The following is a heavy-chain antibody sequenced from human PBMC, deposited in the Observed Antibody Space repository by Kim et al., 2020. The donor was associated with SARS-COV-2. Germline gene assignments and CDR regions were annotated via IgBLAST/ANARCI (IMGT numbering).Heavy chain of an antibody. V-gene: IGHV1-58*01. CDR3: AVTYYYDSSGYSFDY. CDR2: IVVGSGNT. J-gene: IGHJ4*02. D-gene: IGHD3-22*01. Sequence: SVKVSCKASGFTFTSSAVQWVRQARGQRLEWIGWIVVGSGNTNYAQKFQERVTITRDMSTSTAYMELSSLRSEDTAVYYCAVTYYYDSSGYSFDYWGQGTLVTVSS. CDR1: GFTFTSSA.